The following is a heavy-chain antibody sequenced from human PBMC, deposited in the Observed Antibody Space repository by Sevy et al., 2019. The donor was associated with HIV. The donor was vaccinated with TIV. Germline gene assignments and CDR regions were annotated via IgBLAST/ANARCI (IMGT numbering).Heavy chain of an antibody. CDR3: TRGSVTTNYYYMDV. CDR1: GFTFGDYA. D-gene: IGHD4-17*01. Sequence: GSLRLSCTASGFTFGDYAMSWFRQAPGKGLEWVGFIRSKAYGGTTEYAASVKGRFTISRDDSKSIAYLQMNSLKTEDTAVYYCTRGSVTTNYYYMDVWGKGTTVTVSS. CDR2: IRSKAYGGTT. V-gene: IGHV3-49*03. J-gene: IGHJ6*03.